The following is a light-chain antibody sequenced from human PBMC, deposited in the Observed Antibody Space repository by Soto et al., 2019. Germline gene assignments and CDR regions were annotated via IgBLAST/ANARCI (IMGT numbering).Light chain of an antibody. CDR3: QQYHTWPIT. J-gene: IGKJ4*01. CDR2: DAS. Sequence: EIVLTQSPGTLSLSPGEGSTLSCMASQNIRSSLAWYQQRPGQAPRLLIYDASTGATGIPARFSGSGSGTEFTLTISSLQSEDCAIYYCQQYHTWPITFGGGTKVDIK. CDR1: QNIRSS. V-gene: IGKV3-15*01.